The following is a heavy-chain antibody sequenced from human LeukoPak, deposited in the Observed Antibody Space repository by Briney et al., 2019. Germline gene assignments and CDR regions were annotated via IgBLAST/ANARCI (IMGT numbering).Heavy chain of an antibody. CDR1: GFTFGDYA. CDR3: TRGYYCDLDGYYFDY. Sequence: PGGSLRLSCTASGFTFGDYAMSWVRQAPGKGLEWVGFIRSKAYGGTTEYAASVKGRFTISRDDFKSIAYLQMNSLKTEDTAVYYCTRGYYCDLDGYYFDYWGQGTLVTVSS. CDR2: IRSKAYGGTT. D-gene: IGHD3-22*01. J-gene: IGHJ4*02. V-gene: IGHV3-49*04.